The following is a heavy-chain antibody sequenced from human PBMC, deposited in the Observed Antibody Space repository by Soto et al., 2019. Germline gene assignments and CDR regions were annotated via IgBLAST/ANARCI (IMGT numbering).Heavy chain of an antibody. CDR2: VNWGGGTT. Sequence: GGSLRLSCAASGFTFDDFAMCWVRQVPGKGLEWISLVNWGGGTTFYADSVKGRFIISRDNSKNSVYLQMNSLRSDDSAIYYCAKGATVTTHYQYYGMDVWGRGTTVTVSS. CDR1: GFTFDDFA. D-gene: IGHD4-17*01. V-gene: IGHV3-43D*04. J-gene: IGHJ6*02. CDR3: AKGATVTTHYQYYGMDV.